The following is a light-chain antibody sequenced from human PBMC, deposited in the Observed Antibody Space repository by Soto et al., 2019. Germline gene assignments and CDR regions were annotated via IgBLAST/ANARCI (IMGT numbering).Light chain of an antibody. CDR2: AVS. CDR1: QSITSY. J-gene: IGKJ1*01. Sequence: DIQMTQSPSSLSASVGDRVTITCRASQSITSYLNWYQQKPGKAPKLLIYAVSNLQSGVPSRFSGSGSGTDFTLTSSSLQPEDFATYYCQQTYSTPRTFGQGTKVEIK. V-gene: IGKV1-39*01. CDR3: QQTYSTPRT.